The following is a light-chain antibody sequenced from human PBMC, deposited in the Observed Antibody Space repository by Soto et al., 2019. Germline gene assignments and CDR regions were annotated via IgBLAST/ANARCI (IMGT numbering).Light chain of an antibody. CDR2: KAS. Sequence: DIQMTQSPSTLSGSVGERVTITCRASQSISSWLAWYQQKPGKAPKLLIYKASSLESGVPSRFSGSGSGTEFTLTISSLQPDDFATYYCQQYNSSPTFGQGTKVEIK. CDR1: QSISSW. V-gene: IGKV1-5*03. J-gene: IGKJ1*01. CDR3: QQYNSSPT.